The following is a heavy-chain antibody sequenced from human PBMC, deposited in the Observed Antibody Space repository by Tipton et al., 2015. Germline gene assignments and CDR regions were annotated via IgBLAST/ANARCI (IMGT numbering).Heavy chain of an antibody. Sequence: TLSLTCTVSGGSISSSPYYWGWIRQPPGKGLEWIGSVYESGNTYYNPVLKSRVTISVDTSKNKFSLKLKSVTAADTALYYCARHEVGVIGVDVWGQGTTVIVSS. V-gene: IGHV4-39*01. J-gene: IGHJ6*02. CDR2: VYESGNT. CDR1: GGSISSSPYY. CDR3: ARHEVGVIGVDV.